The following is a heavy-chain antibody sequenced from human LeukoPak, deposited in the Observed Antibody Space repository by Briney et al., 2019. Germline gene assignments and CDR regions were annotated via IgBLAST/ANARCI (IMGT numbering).Heavy chain of an antibody. Sequence: ASVKVSCKASGYTFTSYGFSWVRQAPGQGLEWMGWISAYNGNTDYAQNLQGRVTMTTDTSTSTAYMELRSLRSDDTAVYYCARDGDCSSTSCYRGLGGYYYYYGMDVWGQGTTVTVSS. V-gene: IGHV1-18*01. CDR3: ARDGDCSSTSCYRGLGGYYYYYGMDV. D-gene: IGHD2-2*01. CDR1: GYTFTSYG. J-gene: IGHJ6*02. CDR2: ISAYNGNT.